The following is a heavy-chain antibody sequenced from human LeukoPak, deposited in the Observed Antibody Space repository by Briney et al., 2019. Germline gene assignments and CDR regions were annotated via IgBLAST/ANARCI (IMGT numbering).Heavy chain of an antibody. D-gene: IGHD5-18*01. CDR3: ARGQGYSYGYGPYYYYMDV. Sequence: SETLSLTCAVYGGSFSGYYWSWLRQPPGKGLEWIGEISHSGSNNYNPSLKSRVTISVDTSKNQYSLKLRSVTAADTAVYYCARGQGYSYGYGPYYYYMDVWGKGTTVTVSS. CDR2: ISHSGSN. CDR1: GGSFSGYY. V-gene: IGHV4-34*01. J-gene: IGHJ6*03.